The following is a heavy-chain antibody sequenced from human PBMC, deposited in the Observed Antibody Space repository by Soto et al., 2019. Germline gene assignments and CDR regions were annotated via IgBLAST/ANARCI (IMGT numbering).Heavy chain of an antibody. CDR1: GFFYGIYA. V-gene: IGHV3-23*01. CDR3: ARGANGIARLDH. Sequence: VQLLESGGGLVQPGGSLRLSCAASGFFYGIYAMHWVRQAPGKGPEWVSGISGSGGGGNTYYADSVKGRFTISRDNSKSTVFLHMNSLRAEDTAVYYCARGANGIARLDHWGQGAPVTVSS. J-gene: IGHJ5*02. D-gene: IGHD5-12*01. CDR2: ISGSGGGGNT.